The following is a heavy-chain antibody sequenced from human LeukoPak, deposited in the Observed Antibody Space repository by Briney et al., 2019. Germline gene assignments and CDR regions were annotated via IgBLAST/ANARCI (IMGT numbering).Heavy chain of an antibody. CDR3: AKGIVPAPNGAFEI. J-gene: IGHJ3*02. CDR2: ISGSGGST. Sequence: GGSLRLSCAASGFTFSTYAMSWVRQAPGEGLEWVSGISGSGGSTYYADSVKGRFTISRDNSKSTLYLQMNSLRAEDTAVYYCAKGIVPAPNGAFEIWGQGTMVTVSS. D-gene: IGHD2-2*01. V-gene: IGHV3-23*01. CDR1: GFTFSTYA.